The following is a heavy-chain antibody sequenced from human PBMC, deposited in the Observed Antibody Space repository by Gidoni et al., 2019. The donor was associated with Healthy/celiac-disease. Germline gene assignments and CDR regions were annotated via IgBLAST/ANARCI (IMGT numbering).Heavy chain of an antibody. D-gene: IGHD3-16*02. J-gene: IGHJ4*02. CDR3: ARGVYDYVWGSYRYAFDY. Sequence: QVQLQQWGAGLLKPSETLSLTCAVYGGSFSGYYWSWIRQPPGEGLEWIGEINHSGSTNYNPSLKSRVTISVDTSKNQFSLKLSSVTAADTAVYYCARGVYDYVWGSYRYAFDYWGQGTLVTVSS. CDR2: INHSGST. CDR1: GGSFSGYY. V-gene: IGHV4-34*01.